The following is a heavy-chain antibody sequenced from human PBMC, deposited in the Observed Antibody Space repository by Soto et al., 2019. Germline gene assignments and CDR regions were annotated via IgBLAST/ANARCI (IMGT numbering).Heavy chain of an antibody. CDR2: ISSTTNYI. J-gene: IGHJ4*02. Sequence: GGSLRLSCAASGFTFTRYSMNWVRQAPGKGLEWVSSISSTTNYIYYGDSMKGRFTISRDNAKNSLYLEMNSLRAEDTAVYYCARESEDLTSNFDYWGQGTMVTVYS. V-gene: IGHV3-21*06. CDR3: ARESEDLTSNFDY. CDR1: GFTFTRYS.